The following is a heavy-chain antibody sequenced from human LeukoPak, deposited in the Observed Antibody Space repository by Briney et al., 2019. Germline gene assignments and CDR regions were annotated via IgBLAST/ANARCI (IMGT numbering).Heavy chain of an antibody. V-gene: IGHV3-15*01. CDR3: ATTVATIAGMDH. CDR2: IKSIASGATI. J-gene: IGHJ4*02. Sequence: GGSLTLSCAAPGFSFTNAWATWVRQAPGKGLEWVGRIKSIASGATIDNAAPVKGRFTVSRDDSKNIVYLQMSSLKTEDTAVYYCATTVATIAGMDHWGQGALVTVSS. CDR1: GFSFTNAW. D-gene: IGHD5-24*01.